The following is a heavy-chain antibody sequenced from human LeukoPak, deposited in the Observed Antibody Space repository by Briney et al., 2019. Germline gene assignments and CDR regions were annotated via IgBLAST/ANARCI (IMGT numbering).Heavy chain of an antibody. Sequence: PLASVKVSCKASGYTFTGYYMHWLRQAPGQGLEWMGWINPNSGGTNYAQKFQGRVTMTRDTSISTAYMELSRLRSDDTAVYYCARGGSGSYYPLDYWGQGTLVTVSS. D-gene: IGHD3-10*01. CDR3: ARGGSGSYYPLDY. J-gene: IGHJ4*02. CDR1: GYTFTGYY. V-gene: IGHV1-2*02. CDR2: INPNSGGT.